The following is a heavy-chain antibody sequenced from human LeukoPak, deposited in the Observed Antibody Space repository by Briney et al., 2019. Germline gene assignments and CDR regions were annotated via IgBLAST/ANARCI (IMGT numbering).Heavy chain of an antibody. CDR3: ARVGIVTRAFDI. J-gene: IGHJ3*02. CDR2: IIPIFGTA. Sequence: SVKVSCKASGGTFSSYAISWVRQAPGQGLEWMGGIIPIFGTANYAQKFQGRVTITTDESTSTAYMELSSLRSEDTAVYYCARVGIVTRAFDIWGQGTMVTVSS. CDR1: GGTFSSYA. D-gene: IGHD3-22*01. V-gene: IGHV1-69*05.